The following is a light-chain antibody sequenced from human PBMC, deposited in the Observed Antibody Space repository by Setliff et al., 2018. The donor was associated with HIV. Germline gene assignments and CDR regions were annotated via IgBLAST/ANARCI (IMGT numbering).Light chain of an antibody. Sequence: QSALAQPPSASGSPGQSVTISCTGTSSDVGGYNYVSWYQQHPGKAPKLMIYEVSKRPSGVPDRFSGSKSGNTASLTVSGPQPADEADYYCSSYAGSNTYVFGTGTKVTVL. J-gene: IGLJ1*01. CDR1: SSDVGGYNY. CDR3: SSYAGSNTYV. CDR2: EVS. V-gene: IGLV2-8*01.